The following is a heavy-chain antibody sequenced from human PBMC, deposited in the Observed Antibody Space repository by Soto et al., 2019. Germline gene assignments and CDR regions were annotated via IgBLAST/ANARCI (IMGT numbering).Heavy chain of an antibody. D-gene: IGHD3-22*01. Sequence: QVQLVESGGGVVQPGRSLRLSCAASGFTFSSYGMHWVRQAPGKGLEWVAVISYDGSNKYYAASVKGRFTISRDNSKNTLYLQMNSLRAADTAVYYCAKDQGYYDSSGYNDYWGQGTLVTVSS. J-gene: IGHJ4*02. CDR3: AKDQGYYDSSGYNDY. CDR1: GFTFSSYG. CDR2: ISYDGSNK. V-gene: IGHV3-30*18.